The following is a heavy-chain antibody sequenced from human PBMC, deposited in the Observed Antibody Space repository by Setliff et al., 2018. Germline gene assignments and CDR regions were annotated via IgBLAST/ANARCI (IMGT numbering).Heavy chain of an antibody. CDR3: ARLRGIAVPGAPKYYSPGY. CDR1: GDSMTSSY. CDR2: ISYSGTT. D-gene: IGHD6-19*01. V-gene: IGHV4-59*01. J-gene: IGHJ4*02. Sequence: SETLSLTCTVSGDSMTSSYWTWIRQTPGRGLEWIGYISYSGTTNYNPSLKSRVTISSDTSNNQFYLSLTSVNAADTALYFCARLRGIAVPGAPKYYSPGYWGQGTLVTVSS.